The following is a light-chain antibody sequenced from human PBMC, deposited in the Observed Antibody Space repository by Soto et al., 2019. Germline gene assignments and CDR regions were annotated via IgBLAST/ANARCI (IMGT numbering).Light chain of an antibody. J-gene: IGLJ1*01. Sequence: QSALTQPPSASGSPGQSVTISCTGTSSDVGGYNYVSWYQQHPGKAPKLMIYEVTKRPSGVPDRFSGSRSGNTASLTVSGLQAEDEADYYCSSYAGSTPYVFGTGTKLTVL. CDR3: SSYAGSTPYV. CDR1: SSDVGGYNY. CDR2: EVT. V-gene: IGLV2-8*01.